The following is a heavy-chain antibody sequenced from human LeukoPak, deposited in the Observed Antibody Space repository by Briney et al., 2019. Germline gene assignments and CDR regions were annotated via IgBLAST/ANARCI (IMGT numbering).Heavy chain of an antibody. Sequence: ASVKVSCKASGYTFTGYYMHWVRQAPGQGLEWMGWINPNSGGTNYAQKFQGRVAMTRDTSISTAYMELSRLRSDDTAVYYCARGDYDSSGYCHGYFDYWGQGTLVTVSS. J-gene: IGHJ4*02. D-gene: IGHD3-22*01. CDR1: GYTFTGYY. V-gene: IGHV1-2*02. CDR2: INPNSGGT. CDR3: ARGDYDSSGYCHGYFDY.